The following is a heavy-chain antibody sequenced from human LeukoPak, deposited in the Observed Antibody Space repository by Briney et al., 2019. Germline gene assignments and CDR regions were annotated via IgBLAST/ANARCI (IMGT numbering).Heavy chain of an antibody. D-gene: IGHD1-26*01. J-gene: IGHJ4*02. Sequence: PGGSLRLSCAASGFSFSSYGVHWVRQAPGKGLEWVAVMWYDGSYKYYADSVKGRFTISRDNSKNTLYLQMNSLRVEDTAVYYCARGEVGATLTDYWGQGTLVTVSS. CDR2: MWYDGSYK. CDR3: ARGEVGATLTDY. V-gene: IGHV3-33*01. CDR1: GFSFSSYG.